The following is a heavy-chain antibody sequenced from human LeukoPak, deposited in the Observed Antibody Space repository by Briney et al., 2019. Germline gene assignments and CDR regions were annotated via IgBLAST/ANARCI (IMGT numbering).Heavy chain of an antibody. V-gene: IGHV3-23*01. J-gene: IGHJ4*02. CDR1: GFTFSSYA. Sequence: PGGSLRLSCAASGFTFSSYAMSWVRQAPGKGLEWVSAISGSGGSTYYADSVKGRFTISRDNSKNTLYLQMNSLRAEDTAVYYCAKGGANDYTLGGVIAGDFDYWGQGTLVTVSS. CDR2: ISGSGGST. D-gene: IGHD3-16*02. CDR3: AKGGANDYTLGGVIAGDFDY.